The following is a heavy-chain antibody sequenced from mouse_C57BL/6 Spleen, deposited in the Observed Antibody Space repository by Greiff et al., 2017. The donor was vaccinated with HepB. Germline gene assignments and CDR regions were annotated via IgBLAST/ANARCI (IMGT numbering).Heavy chain of an antibody. CDR2: IDPETGGT. J-gene: IGHJ1*03. V-gene: IGHV1-15*01. CDR3: TYTTVGNFDV. D-gene: IGHD1-1*01. Sequence: VQLQQSGAELVRPGASVTLSCKASGYTFTDYEMHWVKQTPVHGLEWIGAIDPETGGTAYNQKFKGKAILTADKSSSTAYMELRSLTSEDSAVYYCTYTTVGNFDVWGTGTTVTVSS. CDR1: GYTFTDYE.